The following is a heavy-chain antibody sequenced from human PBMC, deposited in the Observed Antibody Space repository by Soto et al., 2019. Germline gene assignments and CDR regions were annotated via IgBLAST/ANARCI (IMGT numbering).Heavy chain of an antibody. J-gene: IGHJ6*02. CDR3: ARRQITGTTSVFYYYGMDV. Sequence: GVPLKISCQGSGYSSTTYWISWVRQLPGKGLEWMGRIDPSDSYTNYSPSFQGHVTISADKSISTAYLQWSSLKASDTAMYYCARRQITGTTSVFYYYGMDVWGQGTTVTVSS. D-gene: IGHD1-7*01. V-gene: IGHV5-10-1*01. CDR2: IDPSDSYT. CDR1: GYSSTTYW.